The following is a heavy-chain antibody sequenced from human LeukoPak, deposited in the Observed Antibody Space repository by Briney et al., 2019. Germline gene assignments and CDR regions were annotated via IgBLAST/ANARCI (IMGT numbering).Heavy chain of an antibody. CDR3: ARHARRITMVRGAYYFDY. CDR2: IFHYGST. D-gene: IGHD3-10*01. V-gene: IGHV4-4*02. CDR1: SGSIFSSNW. Sequence: SETLSLTCAVSSGSIFSSNWWSWVRQPPGKGLEWIGQIFHYGSTRYSPSLKSRDTISVDTSKNQFSLKLSSVTAADTAVYYCARHARRITMVRGAYYFDYWGQGTLVTVSS. J-gene: IGHJ4*02.